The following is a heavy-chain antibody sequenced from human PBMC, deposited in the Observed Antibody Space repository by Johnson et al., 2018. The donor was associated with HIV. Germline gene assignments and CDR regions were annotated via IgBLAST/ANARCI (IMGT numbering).Heavy chain of an antibody. Sequence: QVQLVESGGGVVQPGGSLRLSCAASGFTFSSYGMHWVRQAPGKGLEWVAFIRCDGSNKYYADSVKGRFTISRDNSKNTLYLQMNSLRAEDTAVYYCANGYYGSGLRGAFDIWGQGTMVTVSS. CDR3: ANGYYGSGLRGAFDI. J-gene: IGHJ3*02. V-gene: IGHV3-30*02. D-gene: IGHD3-10*01. CDR2: IRCDGSNK. CDR1: GFTFSSYG.